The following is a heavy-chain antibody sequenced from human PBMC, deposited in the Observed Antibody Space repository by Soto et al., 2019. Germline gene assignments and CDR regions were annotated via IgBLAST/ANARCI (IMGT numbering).Heavy chain of an antibody. J-gene: IGHJ4*02. V-gene: IGHV3-20*04. CDR2: INWNGGST. D-gene: IGHD6-19*01. CDR1: GFTFSSYW. CDR3: ARLYSSGWYGPGRY. Sequence: GGSLRLSCAASGFTFSSYWMSWVRQARGKGLEWVSGINWNGGSTGYADSVKGRFTISRDNAKNSLYLQMNSLRAEDTALYYCARLYSSGWYGPGRYWGQGTLVTVSS.